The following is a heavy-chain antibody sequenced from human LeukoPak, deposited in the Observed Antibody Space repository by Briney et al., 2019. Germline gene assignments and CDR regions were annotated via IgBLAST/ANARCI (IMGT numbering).Heavy chain of an antibody. V-gene: IGHV3-21*01. D-gene: IGHD6-13*01. Sequence: GGSLRLSCAASGFTFSSYYMNWVRQAPGKGLEWVSSISTSSSYIYYADSVKGRFTISRDNSKNTLYLQMNSLRAEDTAVYYCARDYSSSWERVYYFDYWGQGTLVTVSS. J-gene: IGHJ4*02. CDR1: GFTFSSYY. CDR2: ISTSSSYI. CDR3: ARDYSSSWERVYYFDY.